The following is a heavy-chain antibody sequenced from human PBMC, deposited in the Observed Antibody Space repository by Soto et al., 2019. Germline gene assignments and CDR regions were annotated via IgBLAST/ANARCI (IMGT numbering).Heavy chain of an antibody. D-gene: IGHD5-12*01. V-gene: IGHV4-59*01. CDR2: IYYSGST. J-gene: IGHJ4*02. CDR3: ARGAERWLPFDY. CDR1: GGSISSYY. Sequence: PSETLSLTCTVSGGSISSYYWSWIRQPPGKGLEWIGYIYYSGSTNYNPSLRSRVTISVDTSKNQFSLKLSSVTAADTAVYYCARGAERWLPFDYWGQGTLVTVSS.